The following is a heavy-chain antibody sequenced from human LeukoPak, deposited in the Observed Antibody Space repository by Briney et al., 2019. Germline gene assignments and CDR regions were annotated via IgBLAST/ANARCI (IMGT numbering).Heavy chain of an antibody. J-gene: IGHJ4*02. Sequence: SVKVSCKAFGGSFSSEAISWVRQAPGQGLEWMGGIIPILGTANYAQKFQGRVTITTDESTSTAYMEVSSLRSEDTAVYYCGRKAGDCGGNSCYSIDYWGQGTLVTVSS. V-gene: IGHV1-69*05. CDR2: IIPILGTA. D-gene: IGHD2-15*01. CDR3: GRKAGDCGGNSCYSIDY. CDR1: GGSFSSEA.